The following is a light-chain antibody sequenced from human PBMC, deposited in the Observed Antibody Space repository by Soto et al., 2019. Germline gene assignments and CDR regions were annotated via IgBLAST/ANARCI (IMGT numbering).Light chain of an antibody. CDR1: SSDVGGYNY. J-gene: IGLJ1*01. V-gene: IGLV2-11*01. CDR3: CSYAGSYTHYV. Sequence: QSALTQPRSVSGSPGQSITISCTATSSDVGGYNYVSWYRQHPGKAPKLMIYDVSKRPSGVPDRFSGSKSGNTASLTISGLQAEDEADYYCCSYAGSYTHYVFGTGTKLTVL. CDR2: DVS.